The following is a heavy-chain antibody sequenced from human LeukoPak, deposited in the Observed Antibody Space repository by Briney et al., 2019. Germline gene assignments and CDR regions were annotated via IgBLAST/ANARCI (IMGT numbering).Heavy chain of an antibody. V-gene: IGHV4-59*01. CDR3: ARARSGPARDYFDS. Sequence: ASETLSLTCTVSGGSISSYYWSWIRQPPGKGLEWIGYIYYSGSTNYNPSLKSRVTISVDTSKNQFSLKLSSVTAADTAVYYCARARSGPARDYFDSWGQGILVTVSS. D-gene: IGHD6-6*01. J-gene: IGHJ4*02. CDR1: GGSISSYY. CDR2: IYYSGST.